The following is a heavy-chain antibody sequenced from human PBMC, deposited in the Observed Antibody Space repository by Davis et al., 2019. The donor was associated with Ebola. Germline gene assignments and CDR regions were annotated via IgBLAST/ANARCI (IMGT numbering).Heavy chain of an antibody. D-gene: IGHD5-24*01. J-gene: IGHJ6*02. CDR2: IWYDGSNK. Sequence: GESLKISCAASGFTFSSYGMHWVRQAPGKGLEWVAVIWYDGSNKYYADSVKGRFTISRDNSKNTLYLQMNSLRAEDTAVYYCARDRPDGYNPWYYYGMDVWGQGTTVTVSS. V-gene: IGHV3-33*01. CDR3: ARDRPDGYNPWYYYGMDV. CDR1: GFTFSSYG.